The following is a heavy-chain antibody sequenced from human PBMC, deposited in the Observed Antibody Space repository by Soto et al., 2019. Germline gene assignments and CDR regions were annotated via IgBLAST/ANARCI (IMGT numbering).Heavy chain of an antibody. CDR3: ARQGGTIYYYYGMDV. J-gene: IGHJ6*02. CDR2: IYPGDSDT. V-gene: IGHV5-51*01. Sequence: PGESLKISCKGSGYSFTSYWIGWVRQMPGKGLEWMGIIYPGDSDTRYSPSFQGQVTISADKSISTAYLQWSSLKASDTAMYYCARQGGTIYYYYGMDVWGQGTTVTVSS. D-gene: IGHD2-2*01. CDR1: GYSFTSYW.